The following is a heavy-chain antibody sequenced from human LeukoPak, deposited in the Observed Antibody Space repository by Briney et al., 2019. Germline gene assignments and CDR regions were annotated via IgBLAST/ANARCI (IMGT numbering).Heavy chain of an antibody. Sequence: GGSLRLSCAASGFTFSRFWMHWVRQVPGKGLVWVSRINSGGNITQYADSVKGRFTMSRDNAKNMLYLQMNSLRVEDTALYYCAPDPLVDYWGQGTLVTVSS. CDR3: APDPLVDY. CDR2: INSGGNIT. V-gene: IGHV3-74*01. CDR1: GFTFSRFW. J-gene: IGHJ4*02.